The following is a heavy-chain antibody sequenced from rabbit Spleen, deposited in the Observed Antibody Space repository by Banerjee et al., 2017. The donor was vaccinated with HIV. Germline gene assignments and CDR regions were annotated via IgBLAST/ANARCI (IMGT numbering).Heavy chain of an antibody. V-gene: IGHV1S40*01. Sequence: QSLEESGGDLVKPEGSLTLTCKASGIDFSSSYYMCWVRQAPGKGLEWIGCIDTGSSGSTWYASWVNGRFTISKTSSTTVTLQMASLTAADTATYFCAREFAYGSRSGYDLWGPGTLVTVS. J-gene: IGHJ6*01. D-gene: IGHD1-1*01. CDR2: IDTGSSGST. CDR3: AREFAYGSRSGYDL. CDR1: GIDFSSSYY.